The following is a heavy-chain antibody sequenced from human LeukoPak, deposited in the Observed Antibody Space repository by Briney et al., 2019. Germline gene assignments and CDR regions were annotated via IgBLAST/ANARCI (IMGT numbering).Heavy chain of an antibody. CDR1: GYTFTGYY. J-gene: IGHJ2*01. CDR2: INPNSGGT. V-gene: IGHV1-2*02. CDR3: ARVRITMVRETIWYFDL. D-gene: IGHD3-10*01. Sequence: ASVKVSCKASGYTFTGYYMHWVRQAPGQGLEWMGWINPNSGGTNYAQKFQGRVTITADKSTSTAYMELSSLRSEDTAVYYCARVRITMVRETIWYFDLWGRGTLVTVSS.